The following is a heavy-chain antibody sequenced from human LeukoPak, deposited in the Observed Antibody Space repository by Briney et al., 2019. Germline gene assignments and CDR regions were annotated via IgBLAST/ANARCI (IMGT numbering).Heavy chain of an antibody. Sequence: GGSLRLSCAASGFTLSSYWMSWVRQAPGKGLEWGANIKQDGSEKYFVESVKGRFTISRDNANNSLYLQMNSLRAEDTAVYYCAREPTDYGDFYFDYWGQGTLVTVSS. CDR1: GFTLSSYW. CDR3: AREPTDYGDFYFDY. D-gene: IGHD4-17*01. V-gene: IGHV3-7*01. J-gene: IGHJ4*02. CDR2: IKQDGSEK.